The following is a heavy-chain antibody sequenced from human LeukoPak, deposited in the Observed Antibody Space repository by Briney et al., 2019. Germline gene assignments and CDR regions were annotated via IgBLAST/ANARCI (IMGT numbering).Heavy chain of an antibody. Sequence: RSLRLSCAASGFTFSSYGMHWVRQAPGKGLEWVAVIWYDGSNKYYADSVKGRFTISRDNSKNTLYLQMNSLRAEDTAVYYCARGYYDSSGYYSPDAFDIWGQGTMVTVSS. CDR3: ARGYYDSSGYYSPDAFDI. D-gene: IGHD3-22*01. V-gene: IGHV3-33*01. CDR1: GFTFSSYG. CDR2: IWYDGSNK. J-gene: IGHJ3*02.